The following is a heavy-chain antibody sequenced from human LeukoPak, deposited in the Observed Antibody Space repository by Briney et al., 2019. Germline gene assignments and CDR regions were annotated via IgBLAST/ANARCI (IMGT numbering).Heavy chain of an antibody. CDR1: GFTFSSYA. Sequence: GGSLRLSCAASGFTFSSYAMSWVRQAPGKGLQWVSGISGRGGSTYYADSVKGRFTISRDNSKNTLYLQMNSLGAEDTAVYYCAKAHYYDSSGTPFNYYYMDVWGKGTTVTVSS. V-gene: IGHV3-23*01. CDR2: ISGRGGST. CDR3: AKAHYYDSSGTPFNYYYMDV. J-gene: IGHJ6*03. D-gene: IGHD3-22*01.